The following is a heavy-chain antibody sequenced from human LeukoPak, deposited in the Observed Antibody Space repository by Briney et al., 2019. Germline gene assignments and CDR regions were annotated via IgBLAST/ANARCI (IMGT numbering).Heavy chain of an antibody. V-gene: IGHV1-18*01. J-gene: IGHJ4*02. CDR1: GYTFTSYG. CDR3: ARVLMVRGVIIAPNFDY. CDR2: ISTYNGNT. D-gene: IGHD3-10*01. Sequence: ASVKVSCKASGYTFTSYGISWVRQAPGQGLEWMGWISTYNGNTNYPQSLQGRVTMTTDTSTNTAYMELRSLRSDDTAVYYCARVLMVRGVIIAPNFDYWGQGTLVTASS.